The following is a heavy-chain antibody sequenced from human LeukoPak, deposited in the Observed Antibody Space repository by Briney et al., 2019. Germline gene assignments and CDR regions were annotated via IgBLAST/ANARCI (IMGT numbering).Heavy chain of an antibody. CDR2: ISWSRGSI. Sequence: GGSLRLSCAASGFTFDDYGMHWVQQAPGKGLEWVSGISWSRGSIGYADSVKGRFTISRDTAKNSLYLQMNSLRPEDTALYYCAKGGAAADNYWYFDLWGRGTLVTVSS. V-gene: IGHV3-9*01. D-gene: IGHD6-13*01. CDR3: AKGGAAADNYWYFDL. CDR1: GFTFDDYG. J-gene: IGHJ2*01.